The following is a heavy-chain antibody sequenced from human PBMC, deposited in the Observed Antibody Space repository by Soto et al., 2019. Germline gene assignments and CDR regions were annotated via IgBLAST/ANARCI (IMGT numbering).Heavy chain of an antibody. CDR3: ARVGEAYCGGDCYSALDY. J-gene: IGHJ4*02. CDR1: GGTFSSYA. D-gene: IGHD2-21*02. Sequence: QVQLVQSGAEVKKPGSSVKVSCKASGGTFSSYAISWVRQAPGQGLEWMGGIIPIFGTANYAQKFQGRVTITEDESTSTAYMELSSLRSEDTAVYYCARVGEAYCGGDCYSALDYWGQGTLVTVSS. V-gene: IGHV1-69*01. CDR2: IIPIFGTA.